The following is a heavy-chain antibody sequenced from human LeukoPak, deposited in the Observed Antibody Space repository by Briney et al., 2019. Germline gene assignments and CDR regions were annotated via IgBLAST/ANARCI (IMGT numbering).Heavy chain of an antibody. CDR1: GFTFSSYA. D-gene: IGHD2-21*02. J-gene: IGHJ6*03. Sequence: PGGSLRLSCAASGFTFSSYAMSWVRQAPGKGLEWVSAISGSGGSTYYADSVKGRFTISKDKSKNTLYLQMNSLRLEDTAVYYCAKADCGGDCYYYYYMDVWGKGTTVTISS. CDR2: ISGSGGST. V-gene: IGHV3-23*01. CDR3: AKADCGGDCYYYYYMDV.